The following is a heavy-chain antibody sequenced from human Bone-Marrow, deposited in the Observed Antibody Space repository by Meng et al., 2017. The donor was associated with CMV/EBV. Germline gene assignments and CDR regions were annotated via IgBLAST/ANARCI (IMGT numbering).Heavy chain of an antibody. CDR2: IIPIFGTA. D-gene: IGHD1-1*01. Sequence: SVKVSCKASGGTFSSYAISWVRQAPGQGLEWMGGIIPIFGTANYAQKFQGRVTITTDESTSTAYMELSSLRSEDTAVYYCALEEVVYYYYGMDVWGQGTTVTVS. CDR1: GGTFSSYA. V-gene: IGHV1-69*05. J-gene: IGHJ6*02. CDR3: ALEEVVYYYYGMDV.